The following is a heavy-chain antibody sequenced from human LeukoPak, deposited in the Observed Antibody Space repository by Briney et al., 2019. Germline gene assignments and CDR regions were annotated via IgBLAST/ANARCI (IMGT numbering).Heavy chain of an antibody. CDR2: IRSKAFGCTT. J-gene: IGHJ4*02. CDR1: EFTFSDYA. Sequence: GGSLRLSCTASEFTFSDYAMTWVRQAPGKGLEWLGFIRSKAFGCTTEYAASVKGRFTISRDDSKSIAYLQMISLKTDDTAVYYCTRGPYNNYVNLDYWGQGTLVTVSS. CDR3: TRGPYNNYVNLDY. D-gene: IGHD4-11*01. V-gene: IGHV3-49*04.